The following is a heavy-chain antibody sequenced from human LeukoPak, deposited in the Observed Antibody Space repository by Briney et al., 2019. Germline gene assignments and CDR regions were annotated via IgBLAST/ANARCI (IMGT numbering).Heavy chain of an antibody. D-gene: IGHD3-10*01. Sequence: PGGSLRLSCAASGFTFSSYEMNWVRQAPGKGLEWVSYISSSGSTIYYADSVKGRFTISRDNAKNSLYLQMNSLRAEDTAVYYCARDKDAMVRGVPNFDYWGQGTLVTVSS. CDR1: GFTFSSYE. CDR3: ARDKDAMVRGVPNFDY. J-gene: IGHJ4*02. CDR2: ISSSGSTI. V-gene: IGHV3-48*03.